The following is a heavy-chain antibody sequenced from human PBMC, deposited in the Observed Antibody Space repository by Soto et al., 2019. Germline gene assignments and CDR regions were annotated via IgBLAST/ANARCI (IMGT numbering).Heavy chain of an antibody. V-gene: IGHV4-34*01. CDR3: ARGFPIAAAGTGDWFDP. CDR1: GGSFSGYY. Sequence: SETLSLTCAVYGGSFSGYYWSWIRQPPGKGLEWIGEINHSGSTNYNPSLKSRVTISVDTSKNQFSLKLSSVTAADTAVYYCARGFPIAAAGTGDWFDPWGQGTLVTVSS. D-gene: IGHD6-13*01. CDR2: INHSGST. J-gene: IGHJ5*02.